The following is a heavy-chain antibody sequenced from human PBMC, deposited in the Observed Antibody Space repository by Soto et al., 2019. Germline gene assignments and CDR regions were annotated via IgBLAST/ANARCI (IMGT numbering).Heavy chain of an antibody. V-gene: IGHV3-23*01. CDR3: AKDRYNWNYVAPDFDY. J-gene: IGHJ4*02. CDR1: GFTFSSYA. D-gene: IGHD1-7*01. Sequence: GGSLRLSCAASGFTFSSYAMSWVRQAPGKGLEWVSAISGSGGSTYYADSVKGRFTISRDNSKNTLYLQMNSLRAEDTAVYYCAKDRYNWNYVAPDFDYWGQGTLVTVSS. CDR2: ISGSGGST.